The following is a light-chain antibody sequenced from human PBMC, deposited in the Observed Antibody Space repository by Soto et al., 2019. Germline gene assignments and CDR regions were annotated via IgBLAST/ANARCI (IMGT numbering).Light chain of an antibody. Sequence: DIQMTQSPSSLSASVGDRVTITCRASXSISIYLNWYQQKPGKVPKLLIYAASSLQSGVPSRFSGSGSGTDFTLTISRLEPEVFATYYCLQHNSYPLAFGQGTKVDIK. J-gene: IGKJ1*01. V-gene: IGKV1-39*01. CDR3: LQHNSYPLA. CDR1: XSISIY. CDR2: AAS.